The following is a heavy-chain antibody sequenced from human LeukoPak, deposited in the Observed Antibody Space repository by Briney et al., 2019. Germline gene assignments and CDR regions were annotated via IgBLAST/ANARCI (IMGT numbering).Heavy chain of an antibody. CDR2: IYYSGST. Sequence: SETLSLTCTVSGGSISSYYWSWIRQPPGKGLEWIGYIYYSGSTNYNPSLKSRVTISVDTSKNQFSLKLSSVTAADTAVFYCARGTRQSSNHYFDYWGQGTLVTVSS. CDR1: GGSISSYY. CDR3: ARGTRQSSNHYFDY. V-gene: IGHV4-59*01. D-gene: IGHD4-11*01. J-gene: IGHJ4*02.